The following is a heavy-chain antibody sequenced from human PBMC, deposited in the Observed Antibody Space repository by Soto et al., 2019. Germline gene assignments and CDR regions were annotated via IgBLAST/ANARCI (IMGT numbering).Heavy chain of an antibody. J-gene: IGHJ5*02. D-gene: IGHD1-7*01. Sequence: EVQLLESGGGLVQPGGSLRLSCAASGFTFSSYAMSWVRQAPGKGLEWVSAISGSGGSTYYADSVKGRFTISRDNSKNTLYLQMNSLRAGDTAVYYCAKDLTGTTPKWGWFDPLGQGTLVTVSS. CDR3: AKDLTGTTPKWGWFDP. V-gene: IGHV3-23*01. CDR2: ISGSGGST. CDR1: GFTFSSYA.